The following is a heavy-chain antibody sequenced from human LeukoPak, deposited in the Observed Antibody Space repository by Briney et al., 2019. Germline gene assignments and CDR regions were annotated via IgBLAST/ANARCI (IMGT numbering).Heavy chain of an antibody. CDR3: ARNGIIDAFDV. D-gene: IGHD1-26*01. V-gene: IGHV4-39*01. J-gene: IGHJ3*01. CDR1: GGSISSSSYY. Sequence: PSETLSLTCTVSGGSISSSSYYWGWIRQPPGKGLEWIGSIYYSGSTYYNPSLKSRVTISVDTSKNQFSLKLSSVTAADTAVYYCARNGIIDAFDVWGQGTLVIVSS. CDR2: IYYSGST.